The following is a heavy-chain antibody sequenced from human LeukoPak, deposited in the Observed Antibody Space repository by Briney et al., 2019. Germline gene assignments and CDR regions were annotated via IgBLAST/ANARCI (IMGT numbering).Heavy chain of an antibody. Sequence: HPGGSLRLSCAASGFTFSSYAMHWVRQAPGKGLEWVAVISYDGSNKYYADSVKGRFTISRDNSKNTLYLQMNSLRAEDTAVYYCARVYYDILTGYYKPPDYWGQGTLVTVSS. CDR1: GFTFSSYA. D-gene: IGHD3-9*01. V-gene: IGHV3-30-3*01. CDR3: ARVYYDILTGYYKPPDY. CDR2: ISYDGSNK. J-gene: IGHJ4*02.